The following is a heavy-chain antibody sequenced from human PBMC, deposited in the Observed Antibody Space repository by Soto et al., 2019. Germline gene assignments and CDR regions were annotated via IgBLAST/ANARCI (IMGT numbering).Heavy chain of an antibody. CDR2: IKSETDGGTA. V-gene: IGHV3-15*01. Sequence: EVQLVQSGGGLVKPGGSLRLSCAASGFNLSHPWMTWVRQAAGKGLEWVGRIKSETDGGTADYAAPVKGRITISRYVSKNTVHLQMNSLKTEDTAVYYCTTGIYYDLLTGYHDVAYWGQGTLATVSS. CDR3: TTGIYYDLLTGYHDVAY. J-gene: IGHJ4*02. CDR1: GFNLSHPW. D-gene: IGHD3-9*01.